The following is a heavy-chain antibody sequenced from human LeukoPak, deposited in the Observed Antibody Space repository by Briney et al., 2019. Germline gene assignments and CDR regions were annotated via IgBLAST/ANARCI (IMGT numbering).Heavy chain of an antibody. Sequence: GGSLRLSCAASGFTFSSYAMQWVRQAPGKGLEWVAVISYDGSNKYYADSVKGRFTISRDNSKNTLYLQMNSLRAEDTAVYYCARDSNLGDCSSTSCYFPIDYWGQGTLVTVSS. D-gene: IGHD2-2*01. CDR3: ARDSNLGDCSSTSCYFPIDY. CDR2: ISYDGSNK. V-gene: IGHV3-30*04. J-gene: IGHJ4*02. CDR1: GFTFSSYA.